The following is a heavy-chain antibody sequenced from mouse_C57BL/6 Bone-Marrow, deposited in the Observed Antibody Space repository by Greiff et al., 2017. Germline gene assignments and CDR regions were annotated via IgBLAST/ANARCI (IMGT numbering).Heavy chain of an antibody. CDR2: IRNKANGYTT. CDR3: ASYYYGSSYSYWYFDV. V-gene: IGHV7-3*01. D-gene: IGHD1-1*01. Sequence: EVKVVESGGGLVQPGGSLSLSCAASGFTFTDYYMSWVRQPPGKALEWLGFIRNKANGYTTEYSASVKGRFTISRDNSQSILYLQLHALRAEDSATYYCASYYYGSSYSYWYFDVGGTGTTVTVSS. J-gene: IGHJ1*03. CDR1: GFTFTDYY.